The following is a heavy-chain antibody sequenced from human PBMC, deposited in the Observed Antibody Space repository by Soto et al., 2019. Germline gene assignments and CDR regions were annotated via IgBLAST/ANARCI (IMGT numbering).Heavy chain of an antibody. Sequence: QITLNESGPTVVSPTETLTLTCRFSGFSLTTSGVGVGWIRQSPGKAPEWLALIYWDDDNRYSASLKSRLTITTDTSKHQVVLTVSDLDPTDTATYYCAHRVLRTVFGLVTTTAIYFDFWGQGTPVAVSS. CDR1: GFSLTTSGVG. CDR3: AHRVLRTVFGLVTTTAIYFDF. CDR2: IYWDDDN. D-gene: IGHD3-3*01. V-gene: IGHV2-5*02. J-gene: IGHJ4*02.